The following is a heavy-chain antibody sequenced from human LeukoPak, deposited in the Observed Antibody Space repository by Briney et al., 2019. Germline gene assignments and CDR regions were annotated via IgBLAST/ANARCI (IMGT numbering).Heavy chain of an antibody. CDR2: IDKKAKGYATAT. CDR1: GFTLSGSA. J-gene: IGHJ5*02. CDR3: TRDSGTYNWFDP. Sequence: GGALRLSCAASGFTLSGSARHWVRQSSGKGLEWVGQIDKKAKGYATATAYASSVKGSFTISRDDSITSAYLQMKSLKTEDTALYYCTRDSGTYNWFDPWGQGTLVTVSS. V-gene: IGHV3-73*01. D-gene: IGHD1-26*01.